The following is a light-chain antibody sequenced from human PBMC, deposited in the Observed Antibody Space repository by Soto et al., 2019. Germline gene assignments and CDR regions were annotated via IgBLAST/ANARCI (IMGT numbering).Light chain of an antibody. V-gene: IGLV2-14*01. CDR3: SSYTRSSTL. CDR1: SSDVGSYNY. Sequence: QSVRTQPASVSGSPGQSITISCTGTSSDVGSYNYVSWYQQHPGKAPKPTIYEVSDRPSGISSRFSGSKSGNTASLTISGLQTEDEADYYCSSYTRSSTLFGTGTKVTVL. J-gene: IGLJ1*01. CDR2: EVS.